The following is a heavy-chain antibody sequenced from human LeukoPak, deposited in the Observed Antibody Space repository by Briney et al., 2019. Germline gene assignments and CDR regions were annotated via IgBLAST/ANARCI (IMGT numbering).Heavy chain of an antibody. CDR1: GGTFSSYA. D-gene: IGHD2-15*01. Sequence: ASVKVSCKASGGTFSSYAISWVRQAPGQGLEWMGWISAYNGNTNYAQKLQGRVTMTTDTSTSTAYMELRSLRSDDTAVYYCARDRGYCSGGSCRFDYWGQGTLVTVSS. CDR3: ARDRGYCSGGSCRFDY. J-gene: IGHJ4*02. CDR2: ISAYNGNT. V-gene: IGHV1-18*01.